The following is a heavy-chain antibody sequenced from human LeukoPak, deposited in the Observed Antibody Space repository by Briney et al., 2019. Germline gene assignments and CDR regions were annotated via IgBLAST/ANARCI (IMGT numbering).Heavy chain of an antibody. CDR2: IYYSGST. J-gene: IGHJ4*02. CDR1: GGSISSSSYY. Sequence: SETLPLTCTVSGGSISSSSYYWGWIRQPPGKGLEWIGSIYYSGSTYYNPPLQSRVTISVDTSKNQFSLKLSSVTAADTAVYYCARDAAKAQLAYFDYWGQGTLVTVSS. CDR3: ARDAAKAQLAYFDY. V-gene: IGHV4-39*07. D-gene: IGHD6-13*01.